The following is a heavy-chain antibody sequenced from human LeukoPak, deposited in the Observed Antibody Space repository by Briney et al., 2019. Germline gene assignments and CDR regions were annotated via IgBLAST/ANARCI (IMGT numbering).Heavy chain of an antibody. Sequence: SETLSLTCTVSGYSIRNGYYWGWIRQPPGKGLEWIGEIDHSGSTNYNPSLKSRVTISVDTSKNQFSLKLSSVTAADTAVYYCARVRVGASFDYWGQGTLVTVSS. CDR3: ARVRVGASFDY. V-gene: IGHV4-38-2*02. CDR1: GYSIRNGYY. D-gene: IGHD1-26*01. J-gene: IGHJ4*02. CDR2: IDHSGST.